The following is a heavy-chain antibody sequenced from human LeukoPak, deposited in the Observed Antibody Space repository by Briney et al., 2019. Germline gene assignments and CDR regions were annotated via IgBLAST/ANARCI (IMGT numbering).Heavy chain of an antibody. D-gene: IGHD5-18*01. J-gene: IGHJ6*03. CDR1: GGTFSSYA. V-gene: IGHV1-18*01. CDR3: ARVDTVNYYYYMDV. Sequence: ASVEVSCKASGGTFSSYAISWVRQAPGHGVEWMGWISTFNGHTNYAQSRQDRVTMTTDTSTSTVYMELSSLISDDTAVYYCARVDTVNYYYYMDVWGKGTPVTVSS. CDR2: ISTFNGHT.